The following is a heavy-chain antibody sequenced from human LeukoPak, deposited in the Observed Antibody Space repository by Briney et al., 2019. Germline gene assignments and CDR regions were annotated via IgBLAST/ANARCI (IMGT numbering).Heavy chain of an antibody. D-gene: IGHD4-17*01. CDR2: IYANGKT. CDR3: ARGTVTAPDY. CDR1: GFTVSSNY. Sequence: GGSLRLSCAASGFTVSSNYMSWVRQAPGKGLEWVSVIYANGKTDYADSVKGRFTISRDNSKNTLYLQMNSLRAEDTAVYYCARGTVTAPDYWGQGTLVTVSS. J-gene: IGHJ4*02. V-gene: IGHV3-66*01.